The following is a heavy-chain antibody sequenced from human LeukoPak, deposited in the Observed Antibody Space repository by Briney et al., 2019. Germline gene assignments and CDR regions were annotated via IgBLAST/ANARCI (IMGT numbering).Heavy chain of an antibody. J-gene: IGHJ4*02. V-gene: IGHV3-9*01. D-gene: IGHD1-26*01. Sequence: GGSLRLSCAASGFTFDDYAMHWVRQAPGKGLEWVSGISWNSGSIGYADSVKGRFTISRDNAKNSLYLQMNSLRAEDTALYYCARALSGSYLAFDYRGQGTLVTVSS. CDR1: GFTFDDYA. CDR3: ARALSGSYLAFDY. CDR2: ISWNSGSI.